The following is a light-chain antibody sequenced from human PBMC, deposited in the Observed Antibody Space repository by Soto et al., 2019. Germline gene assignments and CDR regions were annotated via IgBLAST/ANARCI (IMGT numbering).Light chain of an antibody. CDR2: GAS. J-gene: IGKJ2*01. V-gene: IGKV3D-20*01. Sequence: EIVLTQSPATLSLSPGERATLSCGASQSVSINYLAWYQQKPGLAPRLLIYGASTRATGIPERFTGSGSGTDFTLTISRLEPEDFAVYYCQTYGSSPYIFGQGTKLEIK. CDR3: QTYGSSPYI. CDR1: QSVSINY.